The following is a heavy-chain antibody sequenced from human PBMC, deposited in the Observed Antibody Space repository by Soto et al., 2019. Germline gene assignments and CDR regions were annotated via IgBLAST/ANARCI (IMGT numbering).Heavy chain of an antibody. J-gene: IGHJ4*02. V-gene: IGHV1-69*01. Sequence: QVQLVQSGAEVKKPGSSVKVSCKASGGTFSTSLISWVRQAPGQGLEWMGGIIPIFGTPNYAQKFQGRVTITADESTSTGYLELNSLRSEDTAMYYCARGYTDYDGPSYYFDSWGQGTQGTVSS. CDR2: IIPIFGTP. D-gene: IGHD3-22*01. CDR1: GGTFSTSL. CDR3: ARGYTDYDGPSYYFDS.